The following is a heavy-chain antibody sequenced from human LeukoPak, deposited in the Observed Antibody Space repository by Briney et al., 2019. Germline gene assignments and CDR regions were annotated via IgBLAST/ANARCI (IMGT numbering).Heavy chain of an antibody. CDR3: ARGARGSGTASDY. Sequence: GGSLRLSCAASGFTFSGSAMHWVRQAPGKGLVWVSRINSDGSSTNYADSVKGRFTISRDNAKNTLHLQMNSLRAEDTAVYYCARGARGSGTASDYWGQGTLVTVSS. V-gene: IGHV3-74*01. CDR2: INSDGSST. CDR1: GFTFSGSA. D-gene: IGHD3-10*01. J-gene: IGHJ4*02.